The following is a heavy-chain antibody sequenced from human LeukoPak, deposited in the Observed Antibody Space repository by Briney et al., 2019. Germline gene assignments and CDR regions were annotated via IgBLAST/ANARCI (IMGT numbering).Heavy chain of an antibody. Sequence: SETLSLTCTVSGCSISSSSYYWGWIRQPPGEVLGCIGSIYYSGTNYYNPSLKRRVTISVDTSKNQFSLKLSSVNAAGAAVYFCARHGVGDYNCFDPWGRGTLVTVSS. V-gene: IGHV4-39*01. D-gene: IGHD2-21*01. CDR2: IYYSGTN. J-gene: IGHJ5*02. CDR3: ARHGVGDYNCFDP. CDR1: GCSISSSSYY.